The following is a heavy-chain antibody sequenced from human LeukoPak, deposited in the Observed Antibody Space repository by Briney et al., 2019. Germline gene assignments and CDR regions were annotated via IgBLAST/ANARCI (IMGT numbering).Heavy chain of an antibody. Sequence: GASGKFPAKPSEATFTTNAIGWCRQPPEQGLEWMGGIIPIFGTASYAQKFQGRVTITADESTSTAYMELSSLRSEDTAVYYCARVSPHDAFDIWGQGTMVTVSS. CDR3: ARVSPHDAFDI. CDR2: IIPIFGTA. D-gene: IGHD3-3*02. V-gene: IGHV1-69*01. J-gene: IGHJ3*02. CDR1: EATFTTNA.